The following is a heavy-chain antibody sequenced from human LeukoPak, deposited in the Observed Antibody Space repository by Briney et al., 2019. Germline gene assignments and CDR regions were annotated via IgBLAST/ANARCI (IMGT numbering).Heavy chain of an antibody. D-gene: IGHD3-3*01. J-gene: IGHJ3*02. V-gene: IGHV3-30*02. CDR3: AKDLTYGFSDAFDI. Sequence: SGGSLRLSCAASGFTFSSYGMHWVRQAPGKGLEWVAFIRYDGSNKYYADSVKGRFTISRDNSKNTLYLQMNSLRAEDTAVYYCAKDLTYGFSDAFDIWGQGTMVTVSS. CDR1: GFTFSSYG. CDR2: IRYDGSNK.